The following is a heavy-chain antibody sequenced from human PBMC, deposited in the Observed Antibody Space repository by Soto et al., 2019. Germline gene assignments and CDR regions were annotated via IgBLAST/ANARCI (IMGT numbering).Heavy chain of an antibody. CDR3: ARQVSSAWPPYYYDMDG. Sequence: SETLSLTCTVSGGSISSYFWSWIRQPPGRGLEWIGHIHYSGSTNYNPSLKSRVTISVDTSKNQVSLKLSSVTAADTAMYFCARQVSSAWPPYYYDMDGWGQWTTVTVSS. CDR2: IHYSGST. D-gene: IGHD6-25*01. V-gene: IGHV4-59*08. CDR1: GGSISSYF. J-gene: IGHJ6*02.